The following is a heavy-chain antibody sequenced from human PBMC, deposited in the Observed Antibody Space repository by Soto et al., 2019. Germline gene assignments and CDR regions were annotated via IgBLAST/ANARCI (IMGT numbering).Heavy chain of an antibody. CDR3: ARDRRGDGIHNVDY. D-gene: IGHD3-10*01. CDR2: ISSSGSTI. J-gene: IGHJ4*02. V-gene: IGHV3-48*03. Sequence: PGGSLRLSCAASGFTFSSYEMNWVRQAPGKGLEWISYISSSGSTIYYADSAKGRFTISRDNAKNSLYLQMNSLRVEDTAVYYCARDRRGDGIHNVDYWGQGTLVTVSS. CDR1: GFTFSSYE.